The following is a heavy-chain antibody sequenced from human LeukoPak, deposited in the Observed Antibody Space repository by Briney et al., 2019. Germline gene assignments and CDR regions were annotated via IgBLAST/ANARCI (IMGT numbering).Heavy chain of an antibody. Sequence: PSETLSLTCTVSGGSISTYYWNWIRQPPGKGLEWLGNVHYSGNTNYNPSLQSRVTISADTSKNQFSLRLSSVTAEDTAMYYCARGVGYSSGWYDYWGQGTLVTVSS. CDR3: ARGVGYSSGWYDY. D-gene: IGHD6-19*01. V-gene: IGHV4-59*01. J-gene: IGHJ4*02. CDR2: VHYSGNT. CDR1: GGSISTYY.